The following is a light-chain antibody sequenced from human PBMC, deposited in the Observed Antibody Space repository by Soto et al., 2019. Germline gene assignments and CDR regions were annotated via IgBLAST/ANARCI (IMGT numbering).Light chain of an antibody. V-gene: IGKV3-20*01. J-gene: IGKJ1*01. CDR1: QSVSNHY. Sequence: EIVLTQSPGTRSVSPGSRATLSCRASQSVSNHYLAWYQQKPGQAPRLLIYGASNRATGIPDRFSGSGSGTDFTLTISRLEPEDFAVYYCQQYGSSGTFGQGTKVDIK. CDR2: GAS. CDR3: QQYGSSGT.